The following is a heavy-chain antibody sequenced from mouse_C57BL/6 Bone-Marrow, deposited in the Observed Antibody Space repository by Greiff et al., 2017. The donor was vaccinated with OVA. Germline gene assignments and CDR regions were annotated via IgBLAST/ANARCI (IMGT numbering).Heavy chain of an antibody. D-gene: IGHD1-1*01. V-gene: IGHV1-55*01. J-gene: IGHJ1*03. CDR1: GYTFTSYW. CDR3: ASKGKIDYYGSRGYFDV. CDR2: IYPGSGST. Sequence: QVQLQQPGAELVKPGASVKMSCKASGYTFTSYWITWVKQRPGQGLEWIGDIYPGSGSTNYNEKFKSKATLTVDTSSSTAYMQLSSLTSEDSAVYYCASKGKIDYYGSRGYFDVWGTGTTVTVSS.